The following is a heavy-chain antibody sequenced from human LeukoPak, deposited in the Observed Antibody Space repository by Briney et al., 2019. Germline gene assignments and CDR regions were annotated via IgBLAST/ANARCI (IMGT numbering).Heavy chain of an antibody. CDR1: GFTFSQYS. CDR3: ARDNGDSSSGLDY. V-gene: IGHV3-21*01. J-gene: IGHJ4*02. D-gene: IGHD6-13*01. Sequence: GGSLRLSCAASGFTFSQYSMNWVRQAPGKGVEWVSYISGSTTYIYYADSVKGRFTISRDNAKASLYLQMNSLRVEDTAVYFCARDNGDSSSGLDYWGQGTLVTVSS. CDR2: ISGSTTYI.